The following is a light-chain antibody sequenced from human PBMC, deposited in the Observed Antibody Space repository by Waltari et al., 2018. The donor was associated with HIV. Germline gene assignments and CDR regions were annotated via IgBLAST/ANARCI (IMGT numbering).Light chain of an antibody. V-gene: IGKV4-1*01. J-gene: IGKJ3*01. Sequence: DIVMTQPPDSLAVSLGERATINCKSSQSVLYSSNNKNYLAWYQQKPGQPPKLLIYWASTRESGVPDRFSGRGSGTDFTLTISSLQAEDVAVYYCQQYYSTSFTFGPGTKVDIK. CDR1: QSVLYSSNNKNY. CDR3: QQYYSTSFT. CDR2: WAS.